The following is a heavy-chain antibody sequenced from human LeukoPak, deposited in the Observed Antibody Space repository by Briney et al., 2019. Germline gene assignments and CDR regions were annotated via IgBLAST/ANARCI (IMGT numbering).Heavy chain of an antibody. CDR2: IWYDGSNK. J-gene: IGHJ3*02. V-gene: IGHV3-33*01. Sequence: GGSLRLSCAACGLTFSSYGMHWVRQAPGKGLEWVAVIWYDGSNKYYADSVKGRFTISRDNSKNTLYLQMNSLRSEDTAVYYCASELWFGESNALDTCGQGTVVTVSS. D-gene: IGHD3-10*01. CDR3: ASELWFGESNALDT. CDR1: GLTFSSYG.